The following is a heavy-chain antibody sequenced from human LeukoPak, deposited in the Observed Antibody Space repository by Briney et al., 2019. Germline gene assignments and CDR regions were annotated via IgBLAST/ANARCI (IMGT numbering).Heavy chain of an antibody. V-gene: IGHV3-30*03. J-gene: IGHJ4*02. CDR1: GFTFSSYG. D-gene: IGHD5-18*01. CDR3: AGRGYSYNVDY. Sequence: PGGSLRLSCAASGFTFSSYGMHWVRQAPGKGLEWVAVISYDGSNKYYADSVKGRFTISRDNSKNTLYLQMNSLRAEDTAVYYCAGRGYSYNVDYWGQGTLVTVSS. CDR2: ISYDGSNK.